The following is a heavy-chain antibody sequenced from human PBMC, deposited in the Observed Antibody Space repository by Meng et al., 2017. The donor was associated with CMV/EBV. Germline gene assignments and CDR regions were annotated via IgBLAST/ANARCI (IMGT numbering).Heavy chain of an antibody. J-gene: IGHJ4*02. D-gene: IGHD1-26*01. V-gene: IGHV1-2*02. CDR3: ARDQGVGATRTRLAGQDY. CDR1: GYTFTGYY. CDR2: INPNSGGT. Sequence: ASVKVSCKASGYTFTGYYMHWVRQAPGQGLEWMGWINPNSGGTNYAQKFQGRVTMTRDTSISTAYMELSRLRSDDTAVYYCARDQGVGATRTRLAGQDYWGQGTLVTVSS.